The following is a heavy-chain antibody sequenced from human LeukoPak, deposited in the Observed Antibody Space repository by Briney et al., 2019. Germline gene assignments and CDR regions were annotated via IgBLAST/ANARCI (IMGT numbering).Heavy chain of an antibody. CDR1: GFTFSSYA. V-gene: IGHV3-23*01. CDR2: ISGSGGST. D-gene: IGHD6-19*01. CDR3: AKGAYSSGWHYWYFDL. J-gene: IGHJ2*01. Sequence: GGSLRLSCAASGFTFSSYAMSWVRQAPGKGLEWVSAISGSGGSTYYADSVKGRFTISRDNSKNTLYLQMNSLRAEDTAVYCCAKGAYSSGWHYWYFDLWGRGTLVTVSS.